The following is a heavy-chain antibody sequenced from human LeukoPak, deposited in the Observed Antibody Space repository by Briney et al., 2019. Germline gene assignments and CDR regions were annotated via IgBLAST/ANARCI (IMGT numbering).Heavy chain of an antibody. CDR3: ANGQSTH. CDR2: ISGDGGST. D-gene: IGHD2-2*01. Sequence: GGSLRLXCAASGFTXDXYAMHWVRQXPGKGLEWVSLISGDGGSTYYAGSVKGRFTISRDNSKNSLYLQMNSLRTEDTALYYCANGQSTHWGQGTLVTVSS. V-gene: IGHV3-43*02. J-gene: IGHJ4*02. CDR1: GFTXDXYA.